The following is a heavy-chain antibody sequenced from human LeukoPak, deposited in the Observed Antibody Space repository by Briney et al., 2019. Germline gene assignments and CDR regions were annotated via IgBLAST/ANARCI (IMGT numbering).Heavy chain of an antibody. CDR1: GFTFSSYG. CDR3: AKLVGVGATPYYFDY. D-gene: IGHD1-26*01. J-gene: IGHJ4*02. CDR2: ISGSGGST. V-gene: IGHV3-23*01. Sequence: GGSLRLSCAASGFTFSSYGMSWVRQAPGKGLEWVSAISGSGGSTYYADSVKGRFTISRDNSKNTLYLQMNGLRAEDTAVYYCAKLVGVGATPYYFDYWGQGTLVTVSS.